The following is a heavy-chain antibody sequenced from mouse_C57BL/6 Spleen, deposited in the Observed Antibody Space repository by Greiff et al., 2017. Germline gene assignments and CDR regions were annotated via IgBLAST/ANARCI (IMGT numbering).Heavy chain of an antibody. CDR1: GYAFRSYW. CDR3: ARGGDDPAWFAY. Sequence: VKLMESGAELVKPGASVKISCKASGYAFRSYWMNWVKQRPGKGLEWIGQIYPGDGDTNYNGQFKGKATLTADKSSSTAYMQLSSLTSEDSAVYFCARGGDDPAWFAYWGQGTLVTVSA. D-gene: IGHD2-12*01. CDR2: IYPGDGDT. J-gene: IGHJ3*01. V-gene: IGHV1-80*01.